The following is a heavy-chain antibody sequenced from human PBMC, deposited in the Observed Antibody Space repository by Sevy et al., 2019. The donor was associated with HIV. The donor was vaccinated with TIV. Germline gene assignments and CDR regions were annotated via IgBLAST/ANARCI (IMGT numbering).Heavy chain of an antibody. V-gene: IGHV3-7*01. CDR1: GFTFSSYW. D-gene: IGHD3-10*01. CDR2: MRQDGSEK. CDR3: ARGIYGSGSRLGLGY. J-gene: IGHJ4*02. Sequence: PGGSLRLSCAASGFTFSSYWMTWVRQAPGKGLEWVANMRQDGSEKYYVDSVKGRFTISRDNAKNSLYLQMNSLRAEDMAVYYCARGIYGSGSRLGLGYWGQGTLVTVSS.